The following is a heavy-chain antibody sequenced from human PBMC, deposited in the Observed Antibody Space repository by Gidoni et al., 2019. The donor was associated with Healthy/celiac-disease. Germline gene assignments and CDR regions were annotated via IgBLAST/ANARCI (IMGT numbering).Heavy chain of an antibody. J-gene: IGHJ4*02. CDR3: AHGSYDSSDLDYFDY. CDR2: IYWNDDK. Sequence: QITLKESGPTLVKPTQTLTLTCTFSGFSLSTSGVGVGWIRQPPGKALEWLALIYWNDDKRYSPSLKSRLTITKDTSKNQVVLTMTNMDPVDTATYYCAHGSYDSSDLDYFDYWGQGTLVTVSS. D-gene: IGHD3-22*01. V-gene: IGHV2-5*01. CDR1: GFSLSTSGVG.